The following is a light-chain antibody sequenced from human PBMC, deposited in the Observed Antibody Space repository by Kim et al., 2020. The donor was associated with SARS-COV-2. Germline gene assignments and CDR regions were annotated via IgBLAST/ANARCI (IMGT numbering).Light chain of an antibody. Sequence: EIVLTQSPATLSLYPGERATLSCRASQSVSNSLVWYQQKPGQAPRLLIYDASNRATGIPARFSGSGSGTDFTLTISSLESEDFAVYYCQQRSDWPPLTFGGGTKVDIK. CDR1: QSVSNS. J-gene: IGKJ4*01. V-gene: IGKV3-11*01. CDR3: QQRSDWPPLT. CDR2: DAS.